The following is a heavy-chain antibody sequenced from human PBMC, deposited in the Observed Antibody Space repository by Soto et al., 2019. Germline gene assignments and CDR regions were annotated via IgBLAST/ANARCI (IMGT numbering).Heavy chain of an antibody. CDR1: GGSISSYY. CDR3: ASSNIAAAGFCYYGMDV. CDR2: IYYSGST. Sequence: QVQLQESGPGLVKPSETLSLTCTVSGGSISSYYWSWIRQPPGKGLEWIGYIYYSGSTNYNPYLKSLVTISVDTSKNQFSLKLSSVTAADTAVYYCASSNIAAAGFCYYGMDVWGRGTTVTVSS. V-gene: IGHV4-59*01. D-gene: IGHD6-13*01. J-gene: IGHJ6*02.